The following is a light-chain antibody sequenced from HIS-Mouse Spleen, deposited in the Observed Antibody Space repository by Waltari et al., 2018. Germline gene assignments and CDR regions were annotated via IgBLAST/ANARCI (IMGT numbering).Light chain of an antibody. Sequence: QSALTQPASVSGSPGQSITLSCPGTSIYVGGSNYVSWYQQHPGKAPKLMIYDGSNRPSGVSNRFSGSKSGNTASLTISGLQAEDEADYYCSSYTSSSTEVFGGGTKLTVL. J-gene: IGLJ2*01. CDR2: DGS. V-gene: IGLV2-14*03. CDR3: SSYTSSSTEV. CDR1: SIYVGGSNY.